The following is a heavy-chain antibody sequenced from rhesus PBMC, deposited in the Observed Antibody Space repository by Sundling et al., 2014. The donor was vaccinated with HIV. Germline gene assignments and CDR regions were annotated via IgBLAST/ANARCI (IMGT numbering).Heavy chain of an antibody. V-gene: IGHV4-169*01. CDR3: ARGGQSVAY. CDR1: GDSISSSY. Sequence: QLQLQESGPGLVKPSETLSVTCVVSGDSISSSYWSWIRQAPGKGLEWIGYMSGSGSSTSYNPSLKNRVTLSVDTSKNQFSLNLTSVTAADTAVYYCARGGQSVAYWGQGVLVTVSS. D-gene: IGHD1-44*01. J-gene: IGHJ4*01. CDR2: MSGSGSST.